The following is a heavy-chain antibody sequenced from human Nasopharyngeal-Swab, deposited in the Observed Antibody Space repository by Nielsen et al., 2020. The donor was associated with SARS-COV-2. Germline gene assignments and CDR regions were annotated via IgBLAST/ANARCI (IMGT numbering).Heavy chain of an antibody. Sequence: GGSLRLSCAASGFTFSSYAMSWVRQAPGKGLEWVSYISSSSSTTYYADSVKGRFTISRDNAKNSLYLQMNSLRAEDTAVYYCARSGGSSGWSYYYYMDVWGKGTTVTVSS. CDR3: ARSGGSSGWSYYYYMDV. J-gene: IGHJ6*03. CDR1: GFTFSSYA. V-gene: IGHV3-48*01. CDR2: ISSSSSTT. D-gene: IGHD6-19*01.